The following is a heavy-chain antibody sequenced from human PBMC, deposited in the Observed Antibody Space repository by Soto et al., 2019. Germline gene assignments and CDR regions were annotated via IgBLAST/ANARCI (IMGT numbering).Heavy chain of an antibody. Sequence: GGSLRLSCAASGFSIGSSAWSWVRQAPGKGLDWVSTIGGNGVTTFYADSVKGRFTISRDISRNTVFLQMSSLRAEDTALYYCAKSSRYCSGGGCFYYFDYWGQGALVTVSS. CDR3: AKSSRYCSGGGCFYYFDY. J-gene: IGHJ4*02. CDR2: IGGNGVTT. D-gene: IGHD2-15*01. V-gene: IGHV3-23*01. CDR1: GFSIGSSA.